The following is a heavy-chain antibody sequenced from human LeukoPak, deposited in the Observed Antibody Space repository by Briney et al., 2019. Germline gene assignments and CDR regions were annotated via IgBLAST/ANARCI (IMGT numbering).Heavy chain of an antibody. V-gene: IGHV4-30-4*01. CDR3: ARARIGQYGDYLYYFDY. Sequence: SQTLSLTCTVSGGSISSGDYYWSWIRQPPGKGLEWIGYIYYSGSTYYTPSLKSRVTISVDTSKNQFSLKLSSVTAADMAVYYCARARIGQYGDYLYYFDYWGQGTLVTVSS. J-gene: IGHJ4*02. CDR2: IYYSGST. D-gene: IGHD4-17*01. CDR1: GGSISSGDYY.